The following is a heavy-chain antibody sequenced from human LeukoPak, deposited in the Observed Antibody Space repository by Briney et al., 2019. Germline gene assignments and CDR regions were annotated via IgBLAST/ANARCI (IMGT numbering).Heavy chain of an antibody. V-gene: IGHV3-66*01. D-gene: IGHD3-10*01. CDR3: ARVDYGSGNDYFDY. CDR2: IYSGGST. CDR1: GFTVSSNY. Sequence: PGGSPRLSCAASGFTVSSNYMSWARQAPGKGLEWVSVIYSGGSTYYADSVKGRFTISRDNSKNTLYLQMNSLRAEDTAVYYCARVDYGSGNDYFDYWGQGTLVTVSS. J-gene: IGHJ4*02.